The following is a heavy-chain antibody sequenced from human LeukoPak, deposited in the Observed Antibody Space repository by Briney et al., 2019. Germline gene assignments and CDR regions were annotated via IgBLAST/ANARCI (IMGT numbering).Heavy chain of an antibody. V-gene: IGHV3-30*02. Sequence: GGSLRLSCAASGFTFSSYGMHWVRQAPGKGLEWVAFIRYDGSNKYYADSVKGRFTISRDNSKNTLYLQMNSLRAEDTAVYSCAKDFRGYCSSTSCYFDYWGQGTLVTVSS. J-gene: IGHJ4*02. D-gene: IGHD2-2*01. CDR3: AKDFRGYCSSTSCYFDY. CDR1: GFTFSSYG. CDR2: IRYDGSNK.